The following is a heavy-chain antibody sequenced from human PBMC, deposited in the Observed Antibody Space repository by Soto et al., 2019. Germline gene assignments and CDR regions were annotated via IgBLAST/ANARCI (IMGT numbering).Heavy chain of an antibody. Sequence: QVQLVQSGAEVRKPGASVTVSCRSSGDSFNDYYIHWVRQAPGQGFEWTGWINPNGGVTKYAQKCQGWVSMTRDTSIRTVYMQLSRLRSDDTAVYYCARESGGATATLDYYYFYMDVWGTGTTVTVSS. D-gene: IGHD5-12*01. V-gene: IGHV1-2*04. CDR2: INPNGGVT. CDR3: ARESGGATATLDYYYFYMDV. J-gene: IGHJ6*03. CDR1: GDSFNDYY.